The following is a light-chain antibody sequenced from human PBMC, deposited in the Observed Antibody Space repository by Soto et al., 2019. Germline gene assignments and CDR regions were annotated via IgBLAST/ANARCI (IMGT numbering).Light chain of an antibody. J-gene: IGKJ4*01. CDR3: QKYESYPLT. CDR1: QRLNDL. Sequence: DVQMTQSPSTLSASVGDRVTITCRAGQRLNDLLAWYQQKPGKAPQFLICYVSTLESGVQSRFSGSGSGKEFTLTISSLQPEDFATYYCQKYESYPLTFGGGAKVDI. V-gene: IGKV1-5*01. CDR2: YVS.